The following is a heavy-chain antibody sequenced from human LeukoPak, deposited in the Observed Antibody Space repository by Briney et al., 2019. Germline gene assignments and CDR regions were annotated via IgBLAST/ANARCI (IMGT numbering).Heavy chain of an antibody. CDR2: ISYDGSNK. CDR1: GLTFSSYA. D-gene: IGHD2-15*01. Sequence: PGRSLRLSCAASGLTFSSYAMHWVRQAPGKGLEWVAVISYDGSNKYYADSVKGRFTISRDNSKNTLYLQMNSLRAEDTAVYYCARDRGGGSSWYYYYGMDVWGKGTTVTVSS. J-gene: IGHJ6*04. V-gene: IGHV3-30*04. CDR3: ARDRGGGSSWYYYYGMDV.